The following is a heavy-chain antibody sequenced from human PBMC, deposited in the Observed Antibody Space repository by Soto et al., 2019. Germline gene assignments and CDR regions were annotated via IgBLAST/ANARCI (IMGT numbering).Heavy chain of an antibody. J-gene: IGHJ4*02. CDR3: ARDRPLWFRDY. Sequence: GGSLRLSCAASGFTFSNYWMHWVRQAPGKGLVWVSRINNDGSVTTYADSVKGRFTISRDNAKDTLYLEMNSLSAEDPAVSYSARDRPLWFRDYWRQGTLVTVSS. D-gene: IGHD3-10*01. CDR2: INNDGSVT. CDR1: GFTFSNYW. V-gene: IGHV3-74*01.